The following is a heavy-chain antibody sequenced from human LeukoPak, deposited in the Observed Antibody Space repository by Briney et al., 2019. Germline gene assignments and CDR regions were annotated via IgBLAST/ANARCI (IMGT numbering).Heavy chain of an antibody. CDR2: ISGSGGST. CDR1: GFTVSSNY. Sequence: PGGSLRLSCAASGFTVSSNYMSWVRQAPGKGLEWVSVISGSGGSTYYADSVKGRFTISRDNSKNTLYLQMNSLRAEDTAVYYCARALVGATTADYWGQGTLVTVSS. V-gene: IGHV3-23*01. D-gene: IGHD1-26*01. CDR3: ARALVGATTADY. J-gene: IGHJ4*02.